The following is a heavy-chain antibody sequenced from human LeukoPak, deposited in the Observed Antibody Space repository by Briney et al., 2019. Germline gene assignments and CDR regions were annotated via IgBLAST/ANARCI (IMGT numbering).Heavy chain of an antibody. V-gene: IGHV1-2*02. CDR1: GYTFTGYY. CDR2: INPNSGGT. J-gene: IGHJ5*02. CDR3: ARGASGVYTGTTSWFDP. D-gene: IGHD4-17*01. Sequence: ASVKVSCKASGYTFTGYYMHWVRQAPGQGLEWMGWINPNSGGTNYAQRFQGRVTMPRDTSISTAYIELSRLRSDDTAVYYCARGASGVYTGTTSWFDPWGQGTLVTVSS.